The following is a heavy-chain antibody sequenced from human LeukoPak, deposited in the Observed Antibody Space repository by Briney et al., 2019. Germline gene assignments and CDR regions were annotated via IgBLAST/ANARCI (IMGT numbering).Heavy chain of an antibody. Sequence: ASVKVSCKASGYTFTGYYMHWVRQAPGQGLEWMGRINPNSGGTNYAQKFQGRVTMTRDTSISTAYMELSRLRSDDTAVYYCATARGSYCDFDYWGQGTLVTVSS. J-gene: IGHJ4*02. D-gene: IGHD1-26*01. CDR2: INPNSGGT. V-gene: IGHV1-2*06. CDR3: ATARGSYCDFDY. CDR1: GYTFTGYY.